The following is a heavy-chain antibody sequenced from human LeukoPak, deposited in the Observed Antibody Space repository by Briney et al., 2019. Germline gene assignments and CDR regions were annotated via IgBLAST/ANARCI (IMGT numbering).Heavy chain of an antibody. CDR1: GGSLSSYY. V-gene: IGHV4-4*09. CDR2: IYTSGST. Sequence: PSGALSHTCMVSGGSLSSYYRSWMRPPPGRGLEWVGYIYTSGSTNYNTSLRRRVTISVDTSKNQFSLKLSSVTAADTAVYYCARHPNFWSGYLSYYYMDVWGKGTTVTVSS. J-gene: IGHJ6*03. D-gene: IGHD3-3*01. CDR3: ARHPNFWSGYLSYYYMDV.